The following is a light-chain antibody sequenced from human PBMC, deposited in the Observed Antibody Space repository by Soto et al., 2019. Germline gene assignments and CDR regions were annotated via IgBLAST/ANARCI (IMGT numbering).Light chain of an antibody. J-gene: IGLJ1*01. CDR1: SSDVGNYDS. CDR3: SSYAGSNNYV. CDR2: EVN. Sequence: QSVLTQPPSASGSPGQSVTISCTGTSSDVGNYDSVSWYQHHPGKAPQAVIYEVNKRPSGVPDRFSGSKSGNTDSLTVSGLQAEDEADYYCSSYAGSNNYVFGTGTKVTVL. V-gene: IGLV2-8*01.